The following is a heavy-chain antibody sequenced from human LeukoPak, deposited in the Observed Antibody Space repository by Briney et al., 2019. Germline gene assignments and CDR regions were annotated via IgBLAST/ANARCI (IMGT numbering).Heavy chain of an antibody. J-gene: IGHJ4*02. CDR2: VNPNSGDT. D-gene: IGHD6-13*01. Sequence: ASVKVSCKASGYTFTDFYTHWVRQAPGQGLEWMGWVNPNSGDTNYVHKFQGRVTMTSDTSISTAYIDLSSVRSDDTAVYYCALLFSSTWYRLVSWGQGTLVTVSS. CDR1: GYTFTDFY. CDR3: ALLFSSTWYRLVS. V-gene: IGHV1-2*02.